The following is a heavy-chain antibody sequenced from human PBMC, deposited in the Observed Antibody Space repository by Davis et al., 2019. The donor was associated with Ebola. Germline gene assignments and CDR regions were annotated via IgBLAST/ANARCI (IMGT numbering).Heavy chain of an antibody. CDR1: GYTFTGYY. V-gene: IGHV1-18*04. D-gene: IGHD3-9*01. CDR2: ISAYNGNT. CDR3: ATGLRYFDWLPKIDY. J-gene: IGHJ4*02. Sequence: ASVKVSCKASGYTFTGYYMHWVRQAPGQGLEWMGWISAYNGNTNYAQKLQGRVTMTEDTSTDTAYMELSSLRSEDTAVYYCATGLRYFDWLPKIDYWGQGTLVTVSS.